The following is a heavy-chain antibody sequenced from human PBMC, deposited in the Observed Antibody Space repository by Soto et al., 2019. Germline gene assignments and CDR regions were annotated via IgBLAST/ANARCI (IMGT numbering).Heavy chain of an antibody. J-gene: IGHJ4*02. V-gene: IGHV1-18*01. Sequence: QFQLVQSGAEVKKPGASVKVSCKASGYTFTTYGISWVRHAPGQGLEWMGWISAYNGNTKYAQTIQGRVNMTTDTSTSTAYMALRRLKSDNTAVYYCARDSPPVDYWGQGTLVTVSS. CDR1: GYTFTTYG. CDR3: ARDSPPVDY. CDR2: ISAYNGNT.